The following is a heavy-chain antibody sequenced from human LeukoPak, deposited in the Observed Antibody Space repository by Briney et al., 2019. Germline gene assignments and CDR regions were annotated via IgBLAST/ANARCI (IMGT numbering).Heavy chain of an antibody. J-gene: IGHJ4*02. CDR1: GFTFSSYS. Sequence: PGGSLRLSCAASGFTFSSYSMNWVRQAPGKGLEWVSSISSSSSYIYYADSVKGRFTISRDNAKNSLYLQMNSLRAEDTAVYYCARDAPMLAVSYDYWGQGTLVTVSS. CDR3: ARDAPMLAVSYDY. D-gene: IGHD3-10*02. CDR2: ISSSSSYI. V-gene: IGHV3-21*01.